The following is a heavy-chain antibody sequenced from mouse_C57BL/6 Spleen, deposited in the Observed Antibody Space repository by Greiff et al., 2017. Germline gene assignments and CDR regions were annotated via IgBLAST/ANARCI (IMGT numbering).Heavy chain of an antibody. Sequence: VQLQQSGPELVKPGASVKISCKASGYSFTDYNLNWVKQSTGKSLSWIGVITPNYGPTRYNQQFKGKATLTVVQSSSPAYLQLISLTSEDSAVYYCASEGYYYYGSSRRLAFWGQGTLGTVSA. J-gene: IGHJ3*01. CDR2: ITPNYGPT. CDR1: GYSFTDYN. D-gene: IGHD1-1*01. V-gene: IGHV1-39*01. CDR3: ASEGYYYYGSSRRLAF.